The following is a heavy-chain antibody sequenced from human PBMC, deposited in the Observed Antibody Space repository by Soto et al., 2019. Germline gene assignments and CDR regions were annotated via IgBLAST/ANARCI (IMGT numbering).Heavy chain of an antibody. Sequence: PWEALKISWKGSGDSFRNYWIALVRQVPGKGLGWSGISHHRDPATRYSQTFQGQATMSADTSINSVYLKWIRLKESDTAMYYCAGHPNDFSSGYFSRGWFDHWGQGTLVTVSS. J-gene: IGHJ5*02. CDR2: SHHRDPAT. CDR3: AGHPNDFSSGYFSRGWFDH. D-gene: IGHD3-3*01. CDR1: GDSFRNYW. V-gene: IGHV5-51*01.